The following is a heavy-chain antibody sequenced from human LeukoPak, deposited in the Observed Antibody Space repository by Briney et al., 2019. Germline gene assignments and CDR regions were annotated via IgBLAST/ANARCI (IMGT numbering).Heavy chain of an antibody. CDR3: ARRAGAYSHTYDY. CDR1: GFTVSSNS. CDR2: IYSDNT. V-gene: IGHV3-53*01. Sequence: GGSLRLSCTVSGFTVSSNSMSWVRQAPGKGLEWVSFIYSDNTHYSDSVKGRFTISRDNSKNTLYLQMNSLRAEDTAVYYCARRAGAYSHTYDYWGQGTLVTVSS. J-gene: IGHJ4*02. D-gene: IGHD4/OR15-4a*01.